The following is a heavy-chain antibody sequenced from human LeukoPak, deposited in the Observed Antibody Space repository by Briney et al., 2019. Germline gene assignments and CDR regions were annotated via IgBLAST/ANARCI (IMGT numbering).Heavy chain of an antibody. Sequence: LSLTCTVAGGSISSYYWSWIRQPPGKGLEWVSAVSNEGGGTTYADFVKDRFTIYRDNSKNKLFLQMNSLRAEDTAIYYCAKGSSGYFADLWGQGTLVTVSS. V-gene: IGHV3-23*01. CDR3: AKGSSGYFADL. D-gene: IGHD3-22*01. CDR1: GGSISSYY. CDR2: VSNEGGGT. J-gene: IGHJ5*02.